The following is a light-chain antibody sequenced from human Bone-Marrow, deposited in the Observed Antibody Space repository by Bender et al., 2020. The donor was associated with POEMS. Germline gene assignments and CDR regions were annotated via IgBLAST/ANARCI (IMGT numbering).Light chain of an antibody. V-gene: IGLV1-40*01. CDR1: SLGTQH. J-gene: IGLJ3*02. CDR2: DNR. CDR3: QSYDNSLGGWV. Sequence: QSVLTQPPSVSVAPEQTAKITCRGDSLGTQHVRWFQQKPGQAPILLIYDNRDRPSGIPERFSGSKSGTSASLAITGLQAEDEGDYYCQSYDNSLGGWVFGGGTKLTVL.